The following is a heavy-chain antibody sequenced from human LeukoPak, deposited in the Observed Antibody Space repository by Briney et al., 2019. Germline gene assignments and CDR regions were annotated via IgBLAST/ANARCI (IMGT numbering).Heavy chain of an antibody. CDR2: ISYDGNNK. J-gene: IGHJ4*02. CDR3: AKEVTAAGGNFEY. D-gene: IGHD6-13*01. V-gene: IGHV3-30*18. Sequence: TGRSLRLSCAASGFTFSTSIMHWVRQAPGKGLEWVAVISYDGNNKYYADSVKGRFTISRDNSKSTLYVQMNSLRAEDTGVYYCAKEVTAAGGNFEYWGQGTLVTVSS. CDR1: GFTFSTSI.